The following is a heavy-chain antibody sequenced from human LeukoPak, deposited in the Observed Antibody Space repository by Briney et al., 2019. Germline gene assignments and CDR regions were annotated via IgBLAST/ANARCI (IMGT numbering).Heavy chain of an antibody. CDR2: IKQDGSEK. CDR1: GFTFSSYW. CDR3: ASEGGATSGWFDP. D-gene: IGHD1-26*01. J-gene: IGHJ5*02. V-gene: IGHV3-7*01. Sequence: GGSLRLSCAASGFTFSSYWMSWVRQAPGQGLEWVANIKQDGSEKYYVDSVKGRFTISRDNAKNSLYLQMNSLRAEDTAVYYCASEGGATSGWFDPWGQGTLVTVSS.